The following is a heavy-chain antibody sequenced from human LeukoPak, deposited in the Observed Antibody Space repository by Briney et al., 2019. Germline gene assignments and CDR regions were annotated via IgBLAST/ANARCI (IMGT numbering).Heavy chain of an antibody. D-gene: IGHD5-24*01. J-gene: IGHJ4*02. CDR3: ARDAGYNSFDY. CDR2: INHSGST. V-gene: IGHV4-34*01. Sequence: SETLSLTCAVYGGSFSGYYWSWIRQPLGKGLEWIGEINHSGSTNYNPSLKSRVTISVDTSKNQFSLKLSSVTAADTAVYYCARDAGYNSFDYWGQGTLVTVSS. CDR1: GGSFSGYY.